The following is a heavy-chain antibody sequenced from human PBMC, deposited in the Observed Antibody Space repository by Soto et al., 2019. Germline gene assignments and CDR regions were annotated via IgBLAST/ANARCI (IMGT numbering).Heavy chain of an antibody. CDR1: GFTFSSYA. CDR3: ANEDKPRYYDFWSGYYRHFDY. V-gene: IGHV3-23*01. J-gene: IGHJ4*02. Sequence: GGSLRLSCAASGFTFSSYAMSWVRQAPGKGLEWVSAISASGGSTYYADSVKGRFTISRDNSKNTLYLQMNSLRAEDTAVYYCANEDKPRYYDFWSGYYRHFDYWGQGTLVTVSS. CDR2: ISASGGST. D-gene: IGHD3-3*01.